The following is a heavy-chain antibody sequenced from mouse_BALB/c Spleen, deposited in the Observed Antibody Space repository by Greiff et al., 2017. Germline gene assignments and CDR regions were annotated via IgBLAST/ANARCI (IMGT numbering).Heavy chain of an antibody. J-gene: IGHJ2*01. CDR1: GFTFSDYY. V-gene: IGHV5-4*02. Sequence: EVMLVESGGGLVKPGGSLKLSCAASGFTFSDYYMYWVRQTPEKRLEWVATISDGGSYTYYPDSVKGRFTISRDNAKNNLYLQMSSLKSEDTAMYYCARGPYDYPIDYWGQGTTLTVSS. D-gene: IGHD2-4*01. CDR3: ARGPYDYPIDY. CDR2: ISDGGSYT.